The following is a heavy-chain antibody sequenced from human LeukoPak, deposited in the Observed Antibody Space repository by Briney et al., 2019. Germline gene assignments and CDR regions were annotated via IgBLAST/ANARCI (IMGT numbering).Heavy chain of an antibody. J-gene: IGHJ4*02. D-gene: IGHD6-13*01. CDR2: ISWDGGST. V-gene: IGHV3-43*01. CDR3: AKARYSSSWYDLDY. CDR1: GFTFDDYT. Sequence: GGSLRLSCAASGFTFDDYTMHWVRQAPGKGLEWVSLISWDGGSTYYADSVKGRFTISRDNSKNSLYLQMNSPRTEDTALYYCAKARYSSSWYDLDYWGQGTLVTVSS.